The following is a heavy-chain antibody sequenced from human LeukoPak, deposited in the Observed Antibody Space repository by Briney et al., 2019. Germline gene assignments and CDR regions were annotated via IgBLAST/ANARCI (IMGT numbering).Heavy chain of an antibody. Sequence: ASVKVSCKASGYSFTAYYMHWVRQAPGQGLEWMGWINPNSGGTNYAQKFQGRVTMTRDTSISTAYMELSRLRSDDTAVYYCARQSRAMAHFDYWGQGTLVTVSS. CDR1: GYSFTAYY. J-gene: IGHJ4*02. CDR3: ARQSRAMAHFDY. D-gene: IGHD5-18*01. V-gene: IGHV1-2*02. CDR2: INPNSGGT.